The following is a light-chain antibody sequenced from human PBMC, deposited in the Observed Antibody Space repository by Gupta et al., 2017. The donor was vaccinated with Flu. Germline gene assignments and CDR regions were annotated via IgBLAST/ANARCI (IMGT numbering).Light chain of an antibody. CDR1: SSNIGNKY. CDR3: GTWDSSLSAYYV. Sequence: VTISCSGSSSNIGNKYVSWYQQLPGTAPKLLIYDNNKRPSGIPDRFSGSKSGTSATLGITGLQTGDEADYYCGTWDSSLSAYYVFGTGTKVTVL. V-gene: IGLV1-51*01. CDR2: DNN. J-gene: IGLJ1*01.